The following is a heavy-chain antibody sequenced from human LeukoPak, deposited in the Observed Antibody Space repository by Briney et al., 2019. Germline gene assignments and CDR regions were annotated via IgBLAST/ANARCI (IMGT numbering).Heavy chain of an antibody. D-gene: IGHD3-10*01. J-gene: IGHJ3*02. CDR3: TRGPGGGGAFDI. CDR1: GDSVSSNTAA. Sequence: SQTLSLTCVISGDSVSSNTAAWNWIRQSPSRGLDWLGRTYYRSKWYNDYAVSVKSRITINPDTSKNQFSLQLNSVTPDDTAVYFCTRGPGGGGAFDIWGQGTMVTVSS. CDR2: TYYRSKWYN. V-gene: IGHV6-1*01.